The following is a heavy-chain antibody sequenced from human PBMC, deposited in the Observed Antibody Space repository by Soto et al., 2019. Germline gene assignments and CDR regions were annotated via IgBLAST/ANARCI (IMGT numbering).Heavy chain of an antibody. CDR2: IYWNDDK. D-gene: IGHD3-3*01. V-gene: IGHV2-5*01. CDR3: AHRQEPVLRFLEWLWGSGHFDY. J-gene: IGHJ4*02. CDR1: GFSLSTSGVG. Sequence: QITLKESGPTLVKPTQTLTLTCTFSGFSLSTSGVGVGWIRQPPGKALEWLALIYWNDDKRYSPSLKSRLTITKDTSKNQVVLTMTNMDPVDTATYYCAHRQEPVLRFLEWLWGSGHFDYWGQGTLVTVSS.